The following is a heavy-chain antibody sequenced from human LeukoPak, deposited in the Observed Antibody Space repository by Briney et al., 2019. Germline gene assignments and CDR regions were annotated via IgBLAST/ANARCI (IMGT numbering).Heavy chain of an antibody. D-gene: IGHD4-17*01. V-gene: IGHV1-18*04. CDR3: ARDRVGGDLTGVSLY. CDR1: GYTFTGYY. Sequence: ASVTVSCKASGYTFTGYYIHWVRQAPGQGLEWMGWISAYNGNTHYAQKFRGRLTLTTETSTSTAYLELRSLKSDDTAVYYCARDRVGGDLTGVSLYWGQGTLVTVSS. CDR2: ISAYNGNT. J-gene: IGHJ4*01.